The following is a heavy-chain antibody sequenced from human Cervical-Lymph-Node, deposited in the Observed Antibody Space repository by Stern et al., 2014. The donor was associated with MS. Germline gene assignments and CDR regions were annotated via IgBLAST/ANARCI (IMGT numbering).Heavy chain of an antibody. J-gene: IGHJ4*02. CDR1: GCSISSTGYY. Sequence: QVQLHESGPGLVKPSQTLSLTCTVSGCSISSTGYYWSWIRQHPGKGLEWIGYLHYSGSTYYNPSLKSRGSISVDTSKNQFSLRLTSVTAADTALYYCARSDRLWGSFDYWGQGSLVTVSS. D-gene: IGHD3-16*01. V-gene: IGHV4-31*03. CDR3: ARSDRLWGSFDY. CDR2: LHYSGST.